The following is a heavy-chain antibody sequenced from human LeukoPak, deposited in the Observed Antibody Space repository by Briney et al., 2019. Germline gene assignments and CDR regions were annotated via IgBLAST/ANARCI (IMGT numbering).Heavy chain of an antibody. CDR1: GFPFCSYG. CDR2: VSGDGGRT. V-gene: IGHV3-23*01. CDR3: ANQPGPYNNGWSTTYHFFGLGV. J-gene: IGHJ6*02. D-gene: IGHD6-19*01. Sequence: GGSLRLSCDASGFPFCSYGRSWVRQAPGKGLEWVAAVSGDGGRTYYAASVRGRFTISRTSPKVTLYLAMNTLTAGDTAIYYGANQPGPYNNGWSTTYHFFGLGVWGQGTTVTVSS.